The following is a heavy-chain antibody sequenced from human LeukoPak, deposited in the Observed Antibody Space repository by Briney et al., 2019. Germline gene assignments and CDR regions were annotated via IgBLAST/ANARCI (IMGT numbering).Heavy chain of an antibody. CDR3: ASDTRSGYYSSNAFDI. V-gene: IGHV3-66*01. CDR2: IYTGGST. D-gene: IGHD3-22*01. Sequence: GGSLRLSCAASGFTFRSSGMHWVRQAPGKGLEWVSAIYTGGSTYYADSVKGRFTISRDNSKNTLYLQMNSLRDEDTAVYYCASDTRSGYYSSNAFDIWGHGTMVSVSS. J-gene: IGHJ3*02. CDR1: GFTFRSSG.